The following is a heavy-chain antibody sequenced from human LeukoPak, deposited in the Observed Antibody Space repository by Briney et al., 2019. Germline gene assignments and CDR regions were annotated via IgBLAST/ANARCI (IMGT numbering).Heavy chain of an antibody. CDR2: IYTSGST. Sequence: SETLSPTCTVSGVSISSGSVYWSWIRQPAGKGLEWIGRIYTSGSTNYNPSLKSRVTISEDTSKNQFSMRLSSVTAADTAVDYCAATEQQLRTPWFDPWGQGTLVTVSS. J-gene: IGHJ5*02. CDR1: GVSISSGSVY. CDR3: AATEQQLRTPWFDP. D-gene: IGHD6-13*01. V-gene: IGHV4-61*02.